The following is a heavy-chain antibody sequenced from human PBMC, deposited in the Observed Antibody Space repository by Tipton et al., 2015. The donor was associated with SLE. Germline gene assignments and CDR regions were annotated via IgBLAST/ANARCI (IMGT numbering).Heavy chain of an antibody. Sequence: TLSLTCTVSGGSISDNYWSWIRQPPGRGLEWIGYIYNSGSTNYNPSFNSRVTMSVDTSKNQFTLKLSSVTAADTAVYYCARGYYDFWSVYYTLDYWGQGTLVTVSS. CDR1: GGSISDNY. J-gene: IGHJ4*02. D-gene: IGHD3-3*01. V-gene: IGHV4-59*01. CDR2: IYNSGST. CDR3: ARGYYDFWSVYYTLDY.